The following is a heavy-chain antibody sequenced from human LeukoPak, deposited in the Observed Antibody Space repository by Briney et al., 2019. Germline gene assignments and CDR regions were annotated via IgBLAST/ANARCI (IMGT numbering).Heavy chain of an antibody. J-gene: IGHJ2*01. CDR3: ARGRKGGYSSSWLYWYLDL. CDR1: GVSISSGGYS. Sequence: PSETLSLTCAVSGVSISSGGYSWSWIRQPPGKGLEWIGYIYHSGSTYYNPSLKSRVTISVDRSKNQFSLKLSSVTAADTAVYYCARGRKGGYSSSWLYWYLDLWGRGTLVTVSS. CDR2: IYHSGST. D-gene: IGHD6-13*01. V-gene: IGHV4-30-2*01.